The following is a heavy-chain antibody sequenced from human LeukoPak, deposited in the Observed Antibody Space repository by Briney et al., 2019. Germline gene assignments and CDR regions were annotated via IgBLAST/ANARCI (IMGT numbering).Heavy chain of an antibody. CDR2: ISGSGGTT. V-gene: IGHV3-23*01. CDR1: GFTFSSYV. Sequence: GGSLRLSCAASGFTFSSYVMSWVRQAPGKGLEWVSAISGSGGTTYYADSVKGRFTISRDNSKNTLYLQMNSLRAEGTAVYYCAKDPDGDYALSDVWGQGTTVTVSS. D-gene: IGHD4-17*01. CDR3: AKDPDGDYALSDV. J-gene: IGHJ6*02.